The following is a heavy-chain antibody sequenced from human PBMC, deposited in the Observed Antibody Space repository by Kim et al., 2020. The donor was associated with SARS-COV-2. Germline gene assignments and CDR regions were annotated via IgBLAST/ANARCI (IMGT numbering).Heavy chain of an antibody. CDR1: GFTFSSFG. CDR3: AKDSGNWKPDY. Sequence: GGSLRLSCAASGFTFSSFGMHWVRLAPGKGLEWVTFMSYDGSGKYYADSVKGRFTISRDNSENTLYLQMNSLRPEDTAVYYCAKDSGNWKPDYWGQGTLVTVSS. D-gene: IGHD1-1*01. CDR2: MSYDGSGK. J-gene: IGHJ4*02. V-gene: IGHV3-30*18.